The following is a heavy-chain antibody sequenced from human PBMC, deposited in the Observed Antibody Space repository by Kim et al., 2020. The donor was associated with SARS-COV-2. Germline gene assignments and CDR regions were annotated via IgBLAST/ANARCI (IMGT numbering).Heavy chain of an antibody. CDR2: INHSGST. V-gene: IGHV4-34*01. D-gene: IGHD2-15*01. CDR1: GGSFSGYY. J-gene: IGHJ4*02. Sequence: SETLSLTCAVYGGSFSGYYWSWIRQPPGKGLEWIGEINHSGSTNYNPSLKSRVTISVDTSKNQFSLKLSSVTAADTAVYYCASLRSGYCSGGSCYSSFDYWGQGTLVTVSS. CDR3: ASLRSGYCSGGSCYSSFDY.